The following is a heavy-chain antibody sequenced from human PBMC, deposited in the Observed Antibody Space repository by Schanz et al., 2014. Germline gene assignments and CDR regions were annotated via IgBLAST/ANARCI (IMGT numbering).Heavy chain of an antibody. CDR1: GGPFSGY. Sequence: QVQLQQWGAGLLKPSETLSLTCAVSGGPFSGYWGWIRQPPGKGLEWIGNIYYTGTTYYNPSLKIRVSISVDPSKTRVSLKLTSVTAADTAVFYCARRDNYLSAFDIWGQGTMVTVSS. CDR2: IYYTGTT. CDR3: ARRDNYLSAFDI. D-gene: IGHD4-4*01. V-gene: IGHV4-34*01. J-gene: IGHJ3*02.